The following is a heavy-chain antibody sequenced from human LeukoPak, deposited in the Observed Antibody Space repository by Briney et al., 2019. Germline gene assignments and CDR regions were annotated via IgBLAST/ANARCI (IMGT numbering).Heavy chain of an antibody. D-gene: IGHD6-13*01. J-gene: IGHJ4*02. CDR3: ARMAAGATNPHDY. Sequence: SQTLSLTCAISGDSVSSKSAAWNWIRQSPSRGLEWLGRTYYRSKWNNDYAVSVKSRITINPDTSKNQFTLRLNSVTPEDTAVYFCARMAAGATNPHDYWGQGTLVTVSS. V-gene: IGHV6-1*01. CDR1: GDSVSSKSAA. CDR2: TYYRSKWNN.